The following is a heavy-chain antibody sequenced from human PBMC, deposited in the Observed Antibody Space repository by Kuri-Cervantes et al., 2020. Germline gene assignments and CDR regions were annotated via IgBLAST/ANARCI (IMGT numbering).Heavy chain of an antibody. J-gene: IGHJ4*02. Sequence: GESLKISCAASGFTFSSYSMNWVRQAPRKGLEWVSSISSSSSYIYYADSVKGRFTISRDNSKNTLFLQMNGLRTEDTAVYYCARRRPAANPHYFEYWGQGTLVTVSS. CDR2: ISSSSSYI. D-gene: IGHD2-2*01. CDR1: GFTFSSYS. V-gene: IGHV3-21*04. CDR3: ARRRPAANPHYFEY.